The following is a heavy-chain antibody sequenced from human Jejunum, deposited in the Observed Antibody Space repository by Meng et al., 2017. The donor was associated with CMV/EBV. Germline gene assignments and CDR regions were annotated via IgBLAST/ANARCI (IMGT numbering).Heavy chain of an antibody. CDR2: IYSGGST. J-gene: IGHJ4*03. CDR1: YFAVSNNY. CDR3: ARGAGSSSSRRYLDY. Sequence: VRLVECGGGSVQPGGALGLACAASYFAVSNNYMSWVRQAPGKGLEWVSVIYSGGSTYYADSVKDRFTISRDTSKNTVYLKMDSLRAEDTAVYYCARGAGSSSSRRYLDYWGQGTLVTVSS. D-gene: IGHD6-6*01. V-gene: IGHV3-66*01.